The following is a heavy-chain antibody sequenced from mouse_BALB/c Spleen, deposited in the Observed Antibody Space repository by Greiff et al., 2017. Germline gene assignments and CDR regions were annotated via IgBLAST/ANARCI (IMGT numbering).Heavy chain of an antibody. Sequence: QVQLKQPGAELVKPGASVKLSCKASGYTFTSYYMYWVKQRPGQGLEWIGGINPSNGGTNFNEKFKSKATLTVDKSSSTAYMQLSSLTSEDSAVYYCTRRAARATWFAYWGQGTLVTVSA. CDR1: GYTFTSYY. V-gene: IGHV1S81*02. J-gene: IGHJ3*01. CDR3: TRRAARATWFAY. D-gene: IGHD3-1*01. CDR2: INPSNGGT.